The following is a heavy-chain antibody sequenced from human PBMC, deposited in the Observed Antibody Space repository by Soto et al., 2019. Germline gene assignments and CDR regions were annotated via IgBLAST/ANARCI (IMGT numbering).Heavy chain of an antibody. V-gene: IGHV3-23*01. J-gene: IGHJ4*02. CDR2: ISGSRGST. CDR3: AKARCSTTNCYVPDY. Sequence: GGSLRLSCAASGFTFSDYAMSWVRQSPGKGLEWVSGISGSRGSTYYADSVKGRFTISRDNPKSTLYLQLNSLRVEDTAMYYCAKARCSTTNCYVPDYWGQGTLVTVSS. CDR1: GFTFSDYA. D-gene: IGHD2-2*01.